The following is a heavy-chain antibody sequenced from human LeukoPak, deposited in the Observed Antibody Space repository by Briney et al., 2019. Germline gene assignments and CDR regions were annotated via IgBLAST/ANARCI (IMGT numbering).Heavy chain of an antibody. CDR3: ARHKFDLAYYYYYGMDV. CDR2: IYYSGST. J-gene: IGHJ6*02. CDR1: GGSISSYY. Sequence: PSETLSLTCTVSGGSISSYYWSWIRQPAGKGLEWIGYIYYSGSTNYNPSLKSRVTISVDTSKNQFSLKLSSVTAADTAVYYCARHKFDLAYYYYYGMDVWGQGTTVTVSS. V-gene: IGHV4-59*08.